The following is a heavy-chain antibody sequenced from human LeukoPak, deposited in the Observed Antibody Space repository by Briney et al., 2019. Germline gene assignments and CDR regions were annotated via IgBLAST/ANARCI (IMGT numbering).Heavy chain of an antibody. Sequence: SVKVSCKASGFTFTSSAVQWVRQARGQRLEWIGWIVVGSGNTNYAQKFQERVTITRDMSTSTAYMELSSLRSEDTAVYYCAAASLRNHDAFDIWGQGTMVTVSS. CDR1: GFTFTSSA. CDR3: AAASLRNHDAFDI. CDR2: IVVGSGNT. J-gene: IGHJ3*02. D-gene: IGHD1-14*01. V-gene: IGHV1-58*01.